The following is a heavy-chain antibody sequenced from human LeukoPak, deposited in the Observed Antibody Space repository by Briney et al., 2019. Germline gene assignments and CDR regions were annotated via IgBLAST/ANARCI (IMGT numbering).Heavy chain of an antibody. Sequence: GGSLRLSCAGSGFTFSSSAMSWVRQAPGKGLEWVSAISNNGGYTYYADSVQGRFTISRDNSKSTLCLQMNSLRAEDTAVYYCAKQLGYCSDGSCYFPYWGQGTLVTVSS. CDR1: GFTFSSSA. CDR2: ISNNGGYT. J-gene: IGHJ4*02. D-gene: IGHD2-15*01. V-gene: IGHV3-23*01. CDR3: AKQLGYCSDGSCYFPY.